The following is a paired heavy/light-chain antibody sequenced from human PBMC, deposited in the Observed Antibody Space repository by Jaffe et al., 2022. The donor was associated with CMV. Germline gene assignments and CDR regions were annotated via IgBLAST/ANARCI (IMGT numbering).Heavy chain of an antibody. CDR1: GFTFSSYE. CDR3: ARDPLDSPGYYYDTFDV. Sequence: EVQLVESGGGLVQPGGSLRLSCATSGFTFSSYEMNWVRQAPGKGLEYISYISGSGTKVYYADSVKGRFTISRDNAKNSLYLQMNSLGAEDTAIYYCARDPLDSPGYYYDTFDVWGQGTTVIVSS. CDR2: ISGSGTKV. J-gene: IGHJ3*01. D-gene: IGHD3-22*01. V-gene: IGHV3-48*03.
Light chain of an antibody. CDR3: MQGTHWRT. Sequence: VVMTQSPLSLPVTLGQPASISCRSSQSLVYSDGDTYLNWFHQRPGQSPRRLIYKVSNRDSGVPDRFSGSGSGTDFTLKISRVEAEDVGVYYCMQGTHWRTFGQGTKVEI. CDR2: KVS. V-gene: IGKV2-30*01. CDR1: QSLVYSDGDTY. J-gene: IGKJ1*01.